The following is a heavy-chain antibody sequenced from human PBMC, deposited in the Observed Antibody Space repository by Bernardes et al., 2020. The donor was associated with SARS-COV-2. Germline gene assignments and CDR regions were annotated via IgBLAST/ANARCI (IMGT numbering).Heavy chain of an antibody. V-gene: IGHV4-61*09. CDR2: IYNSGIT. CDR3: ARAFEDPASRGGDYFDF. CDR1: GGFVISVPYY. J-gene: IGHJ4*02. D-gene: IGHD3-10*01. Sequence: SESLSLTCTVSGGFVISVPYYWAWLLQSAGTGLEWVGQIYNSGITSYNPSLKSRVSISAGSSKTQFSLTLTSVTVADAAIYFCARAFEDPASRGGDYFDFWGQGLRVAVSS.